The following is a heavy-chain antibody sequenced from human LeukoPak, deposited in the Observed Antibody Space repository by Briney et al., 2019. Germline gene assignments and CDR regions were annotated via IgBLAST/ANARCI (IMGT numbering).Heavy chain of an antibody. V-gene: IGHV5-51*01. Sequence: GESLKISCKASGYTFTNYWIGWVRQMPGKGLEWMGIIYPGDSDTRYSPSFRGQVIISADKSISTAYLQWSSLKASDTAMYYCARHLPERRIEDYYYYMDVWGKGTTVTVSS. CDR2: IYPGDSDT. J-gene: IGHJ6*03. D-gene: IGHD2-15*01. CDR3: ARHLPERRIEDYYYYMDV. CDR1: GYTFTNYW.